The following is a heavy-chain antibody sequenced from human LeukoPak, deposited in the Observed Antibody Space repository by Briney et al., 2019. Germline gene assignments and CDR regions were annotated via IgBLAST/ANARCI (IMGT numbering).Heavy chain of an antibody. D-gene: IGHD3-22*01. CDR2: INQSGNT. V-gene: IGHV4-34*01. J-gene: IGHJ4*02. CDR3: ARDDDGSGYVY. Sequence: PSETLSLTCVVYGGSLSGYYWSWVRQPPGKGLEWIGEINQSGNTNYNPSLKSRITISRDTSKNQFSLKLSSVTAADTAVYYCARDDDGSGYVYWGQGTLVTVSS. CDR1: GGSLSGYY.